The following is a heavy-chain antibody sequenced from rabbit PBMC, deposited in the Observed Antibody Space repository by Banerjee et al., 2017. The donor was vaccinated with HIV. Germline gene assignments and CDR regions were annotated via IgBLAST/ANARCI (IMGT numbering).Heavy chain of an antibody. D-gene: IGHD6-1*01. CDR3: ARGTNIVRSGYATYFNL. J-gene: IGHJ4*01. CDR2: IYSNSGTT. Sequence: QEQLVESGGGLVQPGGSLKLSCKASGFDFSSYGVSWVRQAPGKGPEWIGCIYSNSGTTYYASWVNGRFTVSRSISLNTVTMQMTSLTAADTATYFCARGTNIVRSGYATYFNLWGPGTLVTVS. V-gene: IGHV1S47*01. CDR1: GFDFSSYG.